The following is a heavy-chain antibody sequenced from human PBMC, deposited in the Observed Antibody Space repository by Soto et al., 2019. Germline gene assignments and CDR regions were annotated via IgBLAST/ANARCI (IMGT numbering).Heavy chain of an antibody. CDR1: GFTFSNYE. V-gene: IGHV3-64*01. D-gene: IGHD6-13*01. CDR3: ARRGYGSRWPNVYMDV. CDR2: ISNNGAHT. Sequence: EAQLVESGGGLVQPGGSLRLSCAASGFTFSNYEMHWVRQAPGKGLEYVSGISNNGAHTDYAKSVKGRFIISRDNSEXXXXXXXXXXXXXXXXXYYCARRGYGSRWPNVYMDVWGKGTTVTVSS. J-gene: IGHJ6*03.